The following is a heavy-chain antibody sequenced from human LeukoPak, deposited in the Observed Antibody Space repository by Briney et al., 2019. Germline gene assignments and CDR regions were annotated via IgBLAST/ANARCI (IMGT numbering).Heavy chain of an antibody. CDR1: GGSISSSAW. D-gene: IGHD3-3*01. CDR2: INHSGST. V-gene: IGHV4-4*02. Sequence: SETLSLTCAVSGGSISSSAWWSWVRQPPGKGLEWIGEINHSGSTNYNPSLKSRVTISVDTSKNQFSLKLSSVTAADTAVYYCASQPYDFWSGYYTAHFDYWGQGTLVTVSS. J-gene: IGHJ4*02. CDR3: ASQPYDFWSGYYTAHFDY.